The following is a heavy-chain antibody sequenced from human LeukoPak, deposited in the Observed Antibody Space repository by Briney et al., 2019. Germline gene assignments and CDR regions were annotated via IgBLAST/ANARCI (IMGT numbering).Heavy chain of an antibody. CDR2: ISSSGSTI. CDR3: ARQSIAAAGTDFDY. J-gene: IGHJ4*02. V-gene: IGHV3-48*03. CDR1: GFTFSSYE. Sequence: GGSLRLSCAASGFTFSSYEMNWVRQAPGKGLEWVSYISSSGSTIYYADSVKGRFTISRDNAKNSLYLQMNSLRAKDTAVYYCARQSIAAAGTDFDYWGQGTLVTVSS. D-gene: IGHD6-13*01.